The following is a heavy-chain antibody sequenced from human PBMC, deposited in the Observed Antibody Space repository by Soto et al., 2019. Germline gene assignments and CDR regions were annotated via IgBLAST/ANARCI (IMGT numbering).Heavy chain of an antibody. CDR1: GFIFSDSA. V-gene: IGHV3-73*01. CDR2: TRSKSNSYAT. Sequence: GGSLRLSCAASGFIFSDSAIHWVRQASGKGLEWVGRTRSKSNSYATAYGESVKGRSTISRDDSTNTTYLQMSSLKTEDTAVYYCTRPGYGDFAAYGFFGVDVWGQGTTVTVSS. J-gene: IGHJ6*02. CDR3: TRPGYGDFAAYGFFGVDV. D-gene: IGHD4-17*01.